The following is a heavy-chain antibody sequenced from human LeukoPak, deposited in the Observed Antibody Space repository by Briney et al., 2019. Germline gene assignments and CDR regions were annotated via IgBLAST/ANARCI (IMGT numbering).Heavy chain of an antibody. CDR2: IYHSGST. CDR3: ARIGGIAAAGTIDY. J-gene: IGHJ4*02. D-gene: IGHD6-13*01. V-gene: IGHV4-38-2*02. CDR1: GYSISGGYY. Sequence: PSETLSLTCTVSGYSISGGYYWGWIRQPPGKGLEWIGSIYHSGSTYYNPSLKSRVTISVDTSKNQFSLKLSSVTAADTAVYYYARIGGIAAAGTIDYWGQGTLVTVSS.